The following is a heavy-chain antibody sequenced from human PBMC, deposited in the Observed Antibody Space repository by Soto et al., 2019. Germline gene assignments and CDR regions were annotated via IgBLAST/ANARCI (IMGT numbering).Heavy chain of an antibody. V-gene: IGHV4-39*01. J-gene: IGHJ4*02. CDR1: GGSISSSSYY. CDR2: IYYSGST. D-gene: IGHD6-19*01. CDR3: AIPYSSHQTRSLGY. Sequence: SETLSLTCTVSGGSISSSSYYWGWIRQPPGKGLEWIGSIYYSGSTYYNPSLKSRVTISVDTSKNQFSLKLSSVTAADTAVYYCAIPYSSHQTRSLGYWGQGTLVTVSS.